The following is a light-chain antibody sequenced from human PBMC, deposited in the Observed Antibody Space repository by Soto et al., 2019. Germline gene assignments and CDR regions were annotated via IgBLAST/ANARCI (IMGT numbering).Light chain of an antibody. J-gene: IGKJ2*01. CDR3: QQYGDWPPDT. CDR1: QSVSRN. CDR2: DAS. V-gene: IGKV3-15*01. Sequence: EIVMTQSPATLSVSPGEMATLSCRASQSVSRNLSWYQQKPGQPPRLLIYDASTRATGVPARFGSSGSGTEFTLTLSGLQSEDFAVYYCQQYGDWPPDTFGQGTKVEI.